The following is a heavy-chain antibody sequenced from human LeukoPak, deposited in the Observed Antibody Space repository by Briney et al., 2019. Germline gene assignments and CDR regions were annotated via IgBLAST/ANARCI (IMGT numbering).Heavy chain of an antibody. CDR3: ARDARAACAGDAFDM. CDR1: GFTFSSYT. D-gene: IGHD6-13*01. CDR2: ISSSSSDI. V-gene: IGHV3-21*01. Sequence: TGGSLRLSCAASGFTFSSYTMNWVRQAPGKGLEWVSCISSSSSDIYYADSVKGRFTISRDNAQNSLYLQMNSLRAEDTAVYYCARDARAACAGDAFDMWGQAPMATVSA. J-gene: IGHJ3*02.